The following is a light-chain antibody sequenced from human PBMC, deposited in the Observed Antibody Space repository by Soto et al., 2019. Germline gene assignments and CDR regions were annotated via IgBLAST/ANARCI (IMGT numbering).Light chain of an antibody. CDR3: QQYKDYVYT. CDR2: AAS. CDR1: QGISSY. J-gene: IGKJ2*01. V-gene: IGKV1-9*01. Sequence: IQLTQSPAFLAASVGDRVTITCRASQGISSYLAWYQQKPGKAPKLLIYAASILQSGVPSRFRGSGSATEFTLTISGLPPDDFEPYYCQQYKDYVYTFGQGTKVDIK.